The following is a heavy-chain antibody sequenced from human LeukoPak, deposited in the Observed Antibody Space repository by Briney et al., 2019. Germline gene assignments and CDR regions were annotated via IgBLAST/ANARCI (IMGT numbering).Heavy chain of an antibody. CDR3: ARMGELLGLVSDY. Sequence: SETLSLTCTVSGGSISSSSYYWGWIRQPPGKGLEGIASIYYSGSTYYNPSLKSRVTISVDTSKNQFSLKLSSVTAADTAVYYCARMGELLGLVSDYWGQGTLVTVSS. V-gene: IGHV4-39*01. CDR2: IYYSGST. D-gene: IGHD1-26*01. J-gene: IGHJ4*02. CDR1: GGSISSSSYY.